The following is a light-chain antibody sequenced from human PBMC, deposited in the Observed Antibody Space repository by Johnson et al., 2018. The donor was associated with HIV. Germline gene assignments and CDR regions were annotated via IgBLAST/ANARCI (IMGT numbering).Light chain of an antibody. CDR1: SSNIGNHY. J-gene: IGLJ1*01. CDR2: DNN. Sequence: QSVLTQPPSVSAAPGQKVTISCSGTSSNIGNHYVSWYQLLPGTAPKLLIYDNNQRPSGLPDRFSVAKSGTSATLGITGLQTGDEADYYCGTCDSSLSASYVFGTGTKVTVL. CDR3: GTCDSSLSASYV. V-gene: IGLV1-51*01.